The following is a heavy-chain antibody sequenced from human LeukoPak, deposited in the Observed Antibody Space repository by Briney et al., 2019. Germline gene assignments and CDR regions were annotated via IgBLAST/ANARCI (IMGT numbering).Heavy chain of an antibody. CDR3: AKDEPDYYDSSGYQYYFDY. CDR1: GFTFSSYA. Sequence: GGSLRLSCAASGFTFSSYAMSWVRQAPGKGLEWVSAISGSGGSTYYADSVKGRFTISRDNSKDTLYLQMNSLRAEDTAVYYCAKDEPDYYDSSGYQYYFDYWGQGTLVTVSS. D-gene: IGHD3-22*01. V-gene: IGHV3-23*01. CDR2: ISGSGGST. J-gene: IGHJ4*02.